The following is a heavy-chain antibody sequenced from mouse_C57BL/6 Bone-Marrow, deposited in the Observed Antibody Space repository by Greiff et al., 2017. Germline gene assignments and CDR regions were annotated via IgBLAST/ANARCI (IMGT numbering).Heavy chain of an antibody. Sequence: VQLQQSGPELVKPGASVKMSCKASGYTFTDYNMHWVKQSHGKSLEWIGYINPNNGGTSYNQKFKGKATLTVNKSSSTAYMELRSLTSEDSAVYYCAGYDFPHYYAMDYWGQGTSVTVSS. V-gene: IGHV1-22*01. J-gene: IGHJ4*01. CDR1: GYTFTDYN. CDR3: AGYDFPHYYAMDY. D-gene: IGHD2-4*01. CDR2: INPNNGGT.